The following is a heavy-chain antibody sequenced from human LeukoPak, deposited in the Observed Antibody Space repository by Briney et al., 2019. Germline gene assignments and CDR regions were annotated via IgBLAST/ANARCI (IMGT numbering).Heavy chain of an antibody. Sequence: ASVKVSCKASGGTFSSYAISWVRQAPGQGLEWMGGIIPIFGTANYAQKFQGRVTITADESTSTAYMELSSLRSEDTAVYYCARDNCGGDCYSVHDAFDIWGQRTMVTVSS. CDR2: IIPIFGTA. CDR1: GGTFSSYA. D-gene: IGHD2-21*02. V-gene: IGHV1-69*13. CDR3: ARDNCGGDCYSVHDAFDI. J-gene: IGHJ3*02.